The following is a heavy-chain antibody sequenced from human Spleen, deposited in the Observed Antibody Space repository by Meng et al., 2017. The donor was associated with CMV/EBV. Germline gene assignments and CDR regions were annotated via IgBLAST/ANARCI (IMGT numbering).Heavy chain of an antibody. Sequence: VSGGFISSSNWWTWVRQPPGKRLEWIGEMYHRGSSNYNPSLKSRITILVDKTKNQFSLTLSSVTAADTAVYYCARSVSYSSSWFGYWGQGTLVTVSS. CDR3: ARSVSYSSSWFGY. D-gene: IGHD6-13*01. CDR2: MYHRGSS. J-gene: IGHJ4*02. CDR1: GGFISSSNW. V-gene: IGHV4-4*02.